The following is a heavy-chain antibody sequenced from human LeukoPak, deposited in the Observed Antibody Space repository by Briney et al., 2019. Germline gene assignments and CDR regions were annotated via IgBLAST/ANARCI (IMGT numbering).Heavy chain of an antibody. CDR2: ISGSGGIT. D-gene: IGHD2-2*01. V-gene: IGHV3-23*01. CDR3: AKTGPPRYCSSTSCYAHYYYGMDV. J-gene: IGHJ6*02. Sequence: GGSLRLSCAASGFTFSSYAMSWVRQAPGKGLEWVSAISGSGGITYYADSVKGRFTISRDNSKNTLYLQMNSLRAEDTAVYYCAKTGPPRYCSSTSCYAHYYYGMDVWGQGTTVTVSS. CDR1: GFTFSSYA.